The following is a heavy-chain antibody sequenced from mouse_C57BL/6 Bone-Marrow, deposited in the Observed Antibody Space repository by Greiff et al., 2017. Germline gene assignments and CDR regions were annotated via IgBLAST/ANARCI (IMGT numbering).Heavy chain of an antibody. CDR2: INPYNGGT. CDR3: ARRVYDGYPPYAMDY. CDR1: GYTFTDYY. J-gene: IGHJ4*01. V-gene: IGHV1-19*01. D-gene: IGHD2-3*01. Sequence: EVQLQQSGPVLVKPGASVKMSCKASGYTFTDYYMNWVKQSHGKSLEWIGVINPYNGGTSYNQKFKGKATLTVDKSSSTAYMALNSLTSEDSAVYYCARRVYDGYPPYAMDYWGQGTSVTVSS.